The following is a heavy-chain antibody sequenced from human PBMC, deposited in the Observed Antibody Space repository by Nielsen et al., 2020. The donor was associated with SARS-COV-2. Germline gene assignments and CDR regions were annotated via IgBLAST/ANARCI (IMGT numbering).Heavy chain of an antibody. D-gene: IGHD3-16*02. V-gene: IGHV3-64D*06. CDR1: GFTFSDYA. CDR2: IGNDGRST. J-gene: IGHJ4*02. CDR3: GRSMITFGGVIGY. Sequence: GESLKISCSASGFTFSDYAMHWVRQAPGKRLEYVSAIGNDGRSTYYTDSVKGRFTISRDNSKNTLYLQMSSLRAEDTAVYYCGRSMITFGGVIGYWGQGTLVTVSS.